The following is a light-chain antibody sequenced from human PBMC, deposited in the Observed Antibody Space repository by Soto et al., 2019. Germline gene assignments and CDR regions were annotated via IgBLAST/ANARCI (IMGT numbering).Light chain of an antibody. CDR3: CSYVDTDTWV. Sequence: QSVLTQPRSVSGSPGQSVTISCTGTTSDVGGYNYVSWYQQYPGKAPKLMISGVSERPSGVPDRFSGSTSGNTASLTISGLQAEDEADYYCCSYVDTDTWVFGGGTKLTVL. J-gene: IGLJ3*02. V-gene: IGLV2-11*01. CDR2: GVS. CDR1: TSDVGGYNY.